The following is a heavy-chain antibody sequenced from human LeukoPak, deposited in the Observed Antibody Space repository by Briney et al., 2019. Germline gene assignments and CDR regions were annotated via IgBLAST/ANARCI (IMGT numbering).Heavy chain of an antibody. CDR1: GFTFSSYG. V-gene: IGHV3-33*01. Sequence: GGSLRLSCAASGFTFSSYGMHWVRQAPGKGLEWAAVIWYDGSNKYYANSVKGRFTISRDNSKNTLYLQMNSLRAEDTAVYYCARDMEYGDLYLFDYWGQGTLVTVSS. CDR3: ARDMEYGDLYLFDY. J-gene: IGHJ4*02. D-gene: IGHD4-17*01. CDR2: IWYDGSNK.